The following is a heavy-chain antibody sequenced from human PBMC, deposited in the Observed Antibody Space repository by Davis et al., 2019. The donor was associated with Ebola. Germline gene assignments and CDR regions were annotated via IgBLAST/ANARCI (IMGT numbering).Heavy chain of an antibody. Sequence: GESLKISCVASGFTFTDYGIHWVRQAPGKGLEGVSIIWYDGSNKDYADSVKGRFTISRDDSKNTVYLQMNSLRAEDTAVYYCAKEIGGSGWYSIDYWGQGTLVTVSS. V-gene: IGHV3-33*06. D-gene: IGHD6-19*01. CDR2: IWYDGSNK. J-gene: IGHJ4*02. CDR1: GFTFTDYG. CDR3: AKEIGGSGWYSIDY.